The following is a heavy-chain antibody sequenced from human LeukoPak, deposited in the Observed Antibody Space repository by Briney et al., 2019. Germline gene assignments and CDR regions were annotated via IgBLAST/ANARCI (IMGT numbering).Heavy chain of an antibody. V-gene: IGHV1-2*02. D-gene: IGHD3-10*01. J-gene: IGHJ5*02. CDR2: INPNSGGT. CDR1: GYTFTGYY. Sequence: GASVKVSCKASGYTFTGYYMHWVRQAPGQGLEWMGWINPNSGGTNYAQKFQGRVSMTRDVSTSTFYMELSSLRSEDTAIYYCATDMGSGSQVWFDPWGQGTLVTVSS. CDR3: ATDMGSGSQVWFDP.